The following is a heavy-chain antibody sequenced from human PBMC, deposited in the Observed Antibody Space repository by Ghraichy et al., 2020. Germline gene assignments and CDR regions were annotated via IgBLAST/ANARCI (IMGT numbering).Heavy chain of an antibody. CDR1: GFTFSGYS. CDR3: ARDADKYSGIYGWFDP. Sequence: GGSLRLSCAASGFTFSGYSMNWVRQAPGKGLEWVSSISSISSYIYYADSVKGRFTISRDNAKNSLYLQMNSLRAEDTAVYYCARDADKYSGIYGWFDPWGQGTLVTVSS. CDR2: ISSISSYI. V-gene: IGHV3-21*01. J-gene: IGHJ5*02. D-gene: IGHD1-26*01.